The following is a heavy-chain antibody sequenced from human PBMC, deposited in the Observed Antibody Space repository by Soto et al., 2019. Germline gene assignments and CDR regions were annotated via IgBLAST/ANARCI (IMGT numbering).Heavy chain of an antibody. Sequence: GGSLRLSCAASGFTFSSYAMSWVRQAPGKGLEWVSAISGSGGSTYYADSVKGRFTISRDNSKNTLYLQMNSLRAEDTAVYYCASTVYDFWSGYFPPGNYYYYGMDVWGQGTTVTVSS. CDR1: GFTFSSYA. CDR2: ISGSGGST. J-gene: IGHJ6*02. V-gene: IGHV3-23*01. CDR3: ASTVYDFWSGYFPPGNYYYYGMDV. D-gene: IGHD3-3*01.